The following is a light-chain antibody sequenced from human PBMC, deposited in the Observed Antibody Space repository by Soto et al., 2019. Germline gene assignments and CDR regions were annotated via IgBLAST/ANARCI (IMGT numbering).Light chain of an antibody. CDR1: KNDIGVYDF. J-gene: IGLJ1*01. Sequence: QSVLTQPPSASGSPGQSVTISCTGTKNDIGVYDFVSWYQHHPGKAPRLIIYEVVQRPSGVPDRFSGSKSGNTASLTISGLQAEDGADYYCCSYADSYTFVFGTGTKVTVL. CDR3: CSYADSYTFV. CDR2: EVV. V-gene: IGLV2-8*01.